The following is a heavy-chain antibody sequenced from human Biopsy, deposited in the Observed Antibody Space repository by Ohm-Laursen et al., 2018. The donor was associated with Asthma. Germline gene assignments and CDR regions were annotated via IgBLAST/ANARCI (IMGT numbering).Heavy chain of an antibody. J-gene: IGHJ2*01. CDR3: ARAVSSSSYWYFDL. V-gene: IGHV4-39*02. CDR2: IYYSGRT. CDR1: GDAMSTSGSS. Sequence: SETLSLTCIVSGDAMSTSGSSWGWIRQSPGKGLEWIGSIYYSGRTYYNPSLESRVPISADTSKNHFSLKVTSVTAADTAVYYCARAVSSSSYWYFDLWGRGDLVTVSS. D-gene: IGHD6-6*01.